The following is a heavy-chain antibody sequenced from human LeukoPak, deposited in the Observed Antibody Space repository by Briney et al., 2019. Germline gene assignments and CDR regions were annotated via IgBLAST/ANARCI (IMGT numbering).Heavy chain of an antibody. D-gene: IGHD3-3*01. J-gene: IGHJ3*02. Sequence: ASVKVSCKASGYTFTSYGISWVRQAPGRGLEWMGWISAYNGNTNYAQKLQGRVTMTTGTSTSTAYMELRSLRSDDTAVYYCARVSLPHSYYDFWSGYYRPPYDIWGQGTMVTVSS. CDR3: ARVSLPHSYYDFWSGYYRPPYDI. CDR1: GYTFTSYG. V-gene: IGHV1-18*01. CDR2: ISAYNGNT.